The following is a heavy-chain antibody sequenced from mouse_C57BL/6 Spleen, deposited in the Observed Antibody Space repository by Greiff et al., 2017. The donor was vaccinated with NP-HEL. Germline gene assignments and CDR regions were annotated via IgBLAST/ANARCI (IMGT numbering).Heavy chain of an antibody. CDR2: ISYSGST. CDR3: AREGRGFDY. CDR1: GYSITSGYD. V-gene: IGHV3-1*01. J-gene: IGHJ2*01. Sequence: EVKLVESGPGMVKPSQSLSLTCTVTGYSITSGYDWHWIRHFPGNKLEWMGYISYSGSTNYNPSLKSRISITHDTSKNHFFLKLNSVAAEDTATYYCAREGRGFDYWGQGTTLTVSS.